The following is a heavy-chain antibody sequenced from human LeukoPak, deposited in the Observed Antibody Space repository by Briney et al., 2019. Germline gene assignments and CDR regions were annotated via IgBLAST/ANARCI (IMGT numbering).Heavy chain of an antibody. D-gene: IGHD3-22*01. J-gene: IGHJ4*02. Sequence: GASVKVSCKASGYTFTSYDINWVRQATGQGLEWMGWMNPNSGNTGYAQKFQGRITMTRDMSTSTVYMELSSLRSEDTAVYYCARDRLHKYHLPSSGYYGVPDYWGQGTLVAVSS. CDR3: ARDRLHKYHLPSSGYYGVPDY. CDR2: MNPNSGNT. CDR1: GYTFTSYD. V-gene: IGHV1-8*01.